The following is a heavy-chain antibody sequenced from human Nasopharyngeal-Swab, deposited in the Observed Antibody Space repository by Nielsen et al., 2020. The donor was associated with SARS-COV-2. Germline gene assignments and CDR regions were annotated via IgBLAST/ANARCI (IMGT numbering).Heavy chain of an antibody. Sequence: GESLKISCATSGFTFKSFPMHWVRQGPDKGLERVAVISYDVDKTFYADSVKGRFTVSRDNAKNTLYLQMVNLRVEDTAVYYCARGASFGAVSGAMDVWGQGTTVTVSS. CDR3: ARGASFGAVSGAMDV. V-gene: IGHV3-30*14. D-gene: IGHD3-10*01. J-gene: IGHJ6*02. CDR1: GFTFKSFP. CDR2: ISYDVDKT.